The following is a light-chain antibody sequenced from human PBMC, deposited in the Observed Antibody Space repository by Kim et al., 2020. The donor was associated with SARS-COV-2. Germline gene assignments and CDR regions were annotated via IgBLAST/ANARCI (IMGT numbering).Light chain of an antibody. CDR1: QNIDNW. J-gene: IGKJ1*01. V-gene: IGKV1-5*03. CDR3: QQYETYWT. Sequence: DIQMTQSPSTLSASVGDRVTITCRASQNIDNWLAWYQQKPGKAPNLLIYKASRLHSGVPSRFSRSGSGTEFTLTISSLQPDDFAIYFCQQYETYWTFGLGTKVDIK. CDR2: KAS.